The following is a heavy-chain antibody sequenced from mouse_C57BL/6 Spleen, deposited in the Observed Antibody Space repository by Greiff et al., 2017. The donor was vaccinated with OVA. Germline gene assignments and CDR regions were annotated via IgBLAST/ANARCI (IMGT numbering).Heavy chain of an antibody. CDR1: GYTFTDYN. D-gene: IGHD2-2*01. Sequence: EVQLQESGPELVKPGASVKIPCKASGYTFTDYNMDWVKQSHGKSLEWIGDINPNNGGTIYNQKFKGKATLTVDKSSSTAYMELRSLTSEDTAVYYCARIPYGYGGGFDYWGQGTTLTVSS. CDR3: ARIPYGYGGGFDY. CDR2: INPNNGGT. J-gene: IGHJ2*01. V-gene: IGHV1-18*01.